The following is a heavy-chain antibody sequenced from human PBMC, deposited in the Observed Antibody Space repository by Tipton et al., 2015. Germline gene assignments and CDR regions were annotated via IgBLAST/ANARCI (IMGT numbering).Heavy chain of an antibody. CDR3: ARGLLGAFDY. J-gene: IGHJ4*02. V-gene: IGHV3-53*01. Sequence: SLRLSCAASEVTVSSNYMSWVRQAPGKGLEWVSVIYGGENTYYADSVRGRFSISKDNSKNTVYLQMNSLRVEDTAVYYCARGLLGAFDYWGQGTLVTVPS. D-gene: IGHD3-10*01. CDR1: EVTVSSNY. CDR2: IYGGENT.